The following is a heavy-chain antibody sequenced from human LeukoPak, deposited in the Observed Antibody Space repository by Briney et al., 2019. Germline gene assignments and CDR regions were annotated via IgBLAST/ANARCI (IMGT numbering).Heavy chain of an antibody. CDR1: GYTFTGYY. CDR2: INPNSGGT. Sequence: ASVKVSCKASGYTFTGYYMHWVRRAPGQGLGWMGWINPNSGGTNYAQKFQGRVTMTRDTSISTAYMELSRLRSDDTAVYYCARVNNFNPFDYWGQGTLVTVSS. D-gene: IGHD1-1*01. V-gene: IGHV1-2*02. J-gene: IGHJ4*02. CDR3: ARVNNFNPFDY.